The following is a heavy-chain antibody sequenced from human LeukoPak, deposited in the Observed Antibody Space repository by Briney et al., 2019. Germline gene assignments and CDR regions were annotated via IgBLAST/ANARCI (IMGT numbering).Heavy chain of an antibody. CDR1: GFTFSSYA. Sequence: PGGSLRLSCAASGFTFSSYAMSWVRQAPGKGLEWVSAMSGSGRSTYYADSVKGRFTISRDNSKNTVYLQMNSLRVEDTAEYYCAKDMGEDGSYFLDYWGQGTLVTVSS. V-gene: IGHV3-23*01. D-gene: IGHD1-26*01. CDR3: AKDMGEDGSYFLDY. CDR2: MSGSGRST. J-gene: IGHJ4*02.